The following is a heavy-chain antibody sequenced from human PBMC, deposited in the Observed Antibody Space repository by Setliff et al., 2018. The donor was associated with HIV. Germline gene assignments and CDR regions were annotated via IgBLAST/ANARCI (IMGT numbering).Heavy chain of an antibody. J-gene: IGHJ4*02. Sequence: ASVKVSCKASGYTFTSYDINWVRQAPGQGLVWMGWMNPNSGNTGYARKFQGRITMTRNTSITTAYMELSSLGSEDTAVYYCARVIGYFSGWYLKYWGQGTPVTVSS. CDR3: ARVIGYFSGWYLKY. D-gene: IGHD6-19*01. CDR2: MNPNSGNT. CDR1: GYTFTSYD. V-gene: IGHV1-8*02.